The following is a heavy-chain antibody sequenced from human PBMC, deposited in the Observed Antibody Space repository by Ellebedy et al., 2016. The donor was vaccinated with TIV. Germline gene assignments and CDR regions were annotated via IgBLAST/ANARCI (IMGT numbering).Heavy chain of an antibody. CDR2: IWYDGNNK. J-gene: IGHJ6*02. Sequence: GESLKISCAASGFTFSDFGMHWVRQAPGKGLEWVAIIWYDGNNKYYADSVKGRFTISRDNSKNALFLQMNSLRAEDTAVYYCARDRVTTTQPSHYYYGLDVWGQGTTVTVSS. V-gene: IGHV3-33*08. D-gene: IGHD4-11*01. CDR3: ARDRVTTTQPSHYYYGLDV. CDR1: GFTFSDFG.